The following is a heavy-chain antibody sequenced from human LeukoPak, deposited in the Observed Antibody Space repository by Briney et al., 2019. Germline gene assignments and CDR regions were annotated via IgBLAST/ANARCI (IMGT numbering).Heavy chain of an antibody. CDR3: AWGQLWSLGDYYMDV. Sequence: PVGSLRLSCTASGFTFSSYAMHWVRQAPLKGLKRVAVISYDGSNKYYADSVKRRSTISRDNSNNTLYLQINSLRAEDTAVYCCAWGQLWSLGDYYMDVWGKGTTVTVSS. D-gene: IGHD5-18*01. J-gene: IGHJ6*03. CDR2: ISYDGSNK. V-gene: IGHV3-30*04. CDR1: GFTFSSYA.